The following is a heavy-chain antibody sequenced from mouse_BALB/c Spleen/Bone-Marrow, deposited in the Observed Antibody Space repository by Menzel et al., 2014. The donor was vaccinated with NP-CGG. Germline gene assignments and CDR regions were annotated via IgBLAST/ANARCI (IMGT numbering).Heavy chain of an antibody. Sequence: QVQLQQSGAELARPGASVKMSCKASGYTFTGYTIHWVKQRPGQGLEWIGYINPTSGYANYNQKFKDKATLTADKSSSTAYMQLSSLTSEDSAVFYCARSMIVYFAMDYWGQVTSVTVSS. CDR2: INPTSGYA. J-gene: IGHJ4*01. CDR3: ARSMIVYFAMDY. CDR1: GYTFTGYT. V-gene: IGHV1-4*01. D-gene: IGHD2-3*01.